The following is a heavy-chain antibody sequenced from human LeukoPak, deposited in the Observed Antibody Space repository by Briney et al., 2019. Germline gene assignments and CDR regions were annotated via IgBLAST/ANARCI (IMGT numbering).Heavy chain of an antibody. Sequence: ASAKVSCKASQYTFTGSYLHWVRKTPRQGLNWMGCINPNNGGTNYAQKFQGRVTMTRDTSISTAYMEMSRLRSDDTAVYYCARGPYPYWYFDLWGRGTLVTVSS. CDR3: ARGPYPYWYFDL. D-gene: IGHD2-2*01. CDR2: INPNNGGT. CDR1: QYTFTGSY. V-gene: IGHV1-2*02. J-gene: IGHJ2*01.